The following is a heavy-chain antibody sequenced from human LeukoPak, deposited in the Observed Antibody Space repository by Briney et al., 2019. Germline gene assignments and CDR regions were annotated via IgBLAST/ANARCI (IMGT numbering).Heavy chain of an antibody. V-gene: IGHV3-23*01. CDR3: AIMPYYYDSGGYFDYFDY. CDR1: GFTFSSYA. CDR2: ISGSGGST. J-gene: IGHJ4*02. Sequence: GGSLRLPCAASGFTFSSYALSWVRQAPGKGREWVSPISGSGGSTYYADSVKGRFTISRDNSKNTLYLQMNSLRAEDTAVYYCAIMPYYYDSGGYFDYFDYWGQGTLVTVSS. D-gene: IGHD3-22*01.